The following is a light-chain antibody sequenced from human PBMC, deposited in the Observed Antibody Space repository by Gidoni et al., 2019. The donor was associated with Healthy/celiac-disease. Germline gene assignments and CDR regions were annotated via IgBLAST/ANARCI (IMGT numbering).Light chain of an antibody. CDR1: QSVLYSSNNKNY. Sequence: IVLTQSPASLAMSLGERATINCKSSQSVLYSSNNKNYLAWYQQKPGQPPKLLIYWASTRESGVPDRFSGSGSGTDFTLTISSLQAEDVAVYYCQQYYSTPPLTFGGGTKVEIK. CDR3: QQYYSTPPLT. CDR2: WAS. J-gene: IGKJ4*01. V-gene: IGKV4-1*01.